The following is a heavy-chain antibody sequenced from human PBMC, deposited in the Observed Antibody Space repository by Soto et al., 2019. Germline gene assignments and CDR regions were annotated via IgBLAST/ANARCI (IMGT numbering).Heavy chain of an antibody. Sequence: PSETLSLTCAVYGGSFSGYYWSWIRQPPGKGLEWIGEINHSGSTNYNPSLKSRVTISVDTSKNQFSLKLSSVTAADTAVYYCARVHPPILWFGELCWFDPWGQGTLVTVSS. D-gene: IGHD3-10*01. J-gene: IGHJ5*02. V-gene: IGHV4-34*01. CDR3: ARVHPPILWFGELCWFDP. CDR1: GGSFSGYY. CDR2: INHSGST.